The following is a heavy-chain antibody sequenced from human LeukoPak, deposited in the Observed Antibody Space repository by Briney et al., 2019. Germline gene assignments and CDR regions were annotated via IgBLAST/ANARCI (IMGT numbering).Heavy chain of an antibody. Sequence: GGSLRLSCAASGFTFSTKWMSWVRQAPGKGLEWVANINHDGREKYYVDSVKGRFTISRDNAKNSLYLQMNSLRAEDTAVYYCARDGSGEWPIGYWGQGTLVTVSS. J-gene: IGHJ4*02. V-gene: IGHV3-7*01. CDR2: INHDGREK. CDR1: GFTFSTKW. CDR3: ARDGSGEWPIGY. D-gene: IGHD3-10*01.